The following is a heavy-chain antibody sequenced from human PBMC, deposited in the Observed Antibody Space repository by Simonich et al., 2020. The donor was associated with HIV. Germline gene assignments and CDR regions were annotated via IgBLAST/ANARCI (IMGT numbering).Heavy chain of an antibody. CDR2: INHSGSS. Sequence: QVQLQQWGAGLLKPSETLSLTCAVYGGSFSGYYWNWIRQPPGKGLEWIGEINHSGSSNYNPSLKSRVTISVAASKNQFSLKRSSVTAADTAIYYCARGRPPGFSNGWYHFDFWGQGTLVTVSP. CDR3: ARGRPPGFSNGWYHFDF. CDR1: GGSFSGYY. J-gene: IGHJ4*02. V-gene: IGHV4-34*01. D-gene: IGHD6-19*01.